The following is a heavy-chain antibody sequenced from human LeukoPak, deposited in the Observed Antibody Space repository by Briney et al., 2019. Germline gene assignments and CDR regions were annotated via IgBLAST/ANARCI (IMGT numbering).Heavy chain of an antibody. V-gene: IGHV3-7*01. D-gene: IGHD3-9*01. CDR1: GFTFSSYW. Sequence: PGGSLRLSCEASGFTFSSYWMSWVRQAPGKGLEWVATIRQDGSVNHCVDSVKGRFTVSRDNAWNSLYLQMDSLRAEDTALYYCARDVILPGNYFFDYWGQGTLVTVSS. CDR3: ARDVILPGNYFFDY. CDR2: IRQDGSVN. J-gene: IGHJ4*02.